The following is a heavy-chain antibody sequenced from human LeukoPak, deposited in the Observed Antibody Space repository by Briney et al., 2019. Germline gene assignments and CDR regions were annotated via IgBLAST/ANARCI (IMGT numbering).Heavy chain of an antibody. D-gene: IGHD2-21*02. V-gene: IGHV4-38-2*02. CDR3: ARWTTCGGDCHILDY. Sequence: SETLSLTCTVSGYSISSGYYWGWIRQPPGKGLEWIGNIHQSGSTYYNPSVKSRVSISMDTSKNQFSLKLNSVTAADAAVYYCARWTTCGGDCHILDYWGQGILVTVSS. J-gene: IGHJ4*02. CDR1: GYSISSGYY. CDR2: IHQSGST.